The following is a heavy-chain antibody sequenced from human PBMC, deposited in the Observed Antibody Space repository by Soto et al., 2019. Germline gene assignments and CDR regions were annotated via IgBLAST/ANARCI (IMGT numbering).Heavy chain of an antibody. CDR1: GGTFSSYA. CDR3: ASWRRVVVADYYYYGMDV. Sequence: QVQLVQSGAEVRKTGSSVKVSCKASGGTFSSYAISWVRQAPGQGLVWMGGIIPIFGTANYAQKFQGRVTITADESTSTAYMELSSLRSEDTAVYYCASWRRVVVADYYYYGMDVWGQGTTVTVSS. J-gene: IGHJ6*02. CDR2: IIPIFGTA. D-gene: IGHD2-15*01. V-gene: IGHV1-69*12.